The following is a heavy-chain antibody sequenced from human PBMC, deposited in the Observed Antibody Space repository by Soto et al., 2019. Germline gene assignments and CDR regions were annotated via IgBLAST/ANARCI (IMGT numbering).Heavy chain of an antibody. CDR3: ARDRSSLGDYVGAFDI. CDR2: IWYDGSNK. D-gene: IGHD4-17*01. J-gene: IGHJ3*02. Sequence: QVQLVESGGGVVQPGRSLRLSCAASGFTFSSYGMHWVRQAPGKGLEWVAVIWYDGSNKYYADSVKGRFTISRDNSKNTLYLQMNSLRAEDTAVYYCARDRSSLGDYVGAFDIWGQGTMVTVSS. V-gene: IGHV3-33*01. CDR1: GFTFSSYG.